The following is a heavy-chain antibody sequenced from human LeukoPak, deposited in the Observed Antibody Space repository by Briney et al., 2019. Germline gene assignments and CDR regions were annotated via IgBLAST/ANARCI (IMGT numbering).Heavy chain of an antibody. V-gene: IGHV3-23*01. CDR1: GFTFSSYA. J-gene: IGHJ4*02. D-gene: IGHD2-21*02. CDR3: AKDEDKHIVVVTGFDY. CDR2: ISGSGGST. Sequence: PGGSLRLSCAASGFTFSSYAMSWVRQAPGKGLEWVSAISGSGGSTYYAASVKGRFTISRDNSKNTLYLQMNSLTAEDTAVYYCAKDEDKHIVVVTGFDYWGQGTLVTVSS.